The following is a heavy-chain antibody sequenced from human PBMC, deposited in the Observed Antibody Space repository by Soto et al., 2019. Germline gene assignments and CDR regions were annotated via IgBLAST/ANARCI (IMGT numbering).Heavy chain of an antibody. D-gene: IGHD6-13*01. CDR3: ARGGTSWYSEFDY. CDR1: GYTFTNNY. Sequence: QVRLVQSGAEVKKPGASVRVSCKASGYTFTNNYLHWVRQAPGQGLEWMGIFNPSRGSTTYAQTFQGRVTMTRDTSTSTVYMELSSLRSEDTAVYYCARGGTSWYSEFDYWGQGTLVTVSS. J-gene: IGHJ4*02. CDR2: FNPSRGST. V-gene: IGHV1-46*01.